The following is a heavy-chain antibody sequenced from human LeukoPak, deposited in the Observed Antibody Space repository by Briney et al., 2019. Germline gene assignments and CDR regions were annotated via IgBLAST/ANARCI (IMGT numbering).Heavy chain of an antibody. V-gene: IGHV4-59*01. CDR1: GGSISSYY. CDR2: IYYSGST. J-gene: IGHJ3*02. Sequence: SETLSLTCTVSGGSISSYYWSWIRQPPGKGLEWIGYIYYSGSTNYNPSLKSRVTISVDTSKNQFSLKLSSVTAADTAVYYCARTPLYSGSYYDQWPGAFDIWGQGTMVTVSS. CDR3: ARTPLYSGSYYDQWPGAFDI. D-gene: IGHD1-26*01.